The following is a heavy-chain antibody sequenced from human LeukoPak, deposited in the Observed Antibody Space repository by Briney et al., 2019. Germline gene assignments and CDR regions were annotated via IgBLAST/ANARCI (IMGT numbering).Heavy chain of an antibody. D-gene: IGHD2-2*01. CDR1: GGSFSGCY. J-gene: IGHJ4*02. CDR3: ATGPNCSSTSCYFGGDY. V-gene: IGHV4-34*01. CDR2: INHSGST. Sequence: SETLSLTCAVYGGSFSGCYWSWIRQPPGKGLEWIGEINHSGSTNYNPSLKSRVTISVDTSKNQFSLKLSSVTAADTAVYYCATGPNCSSTSCYFGGDYWGQGTLVTVSS.